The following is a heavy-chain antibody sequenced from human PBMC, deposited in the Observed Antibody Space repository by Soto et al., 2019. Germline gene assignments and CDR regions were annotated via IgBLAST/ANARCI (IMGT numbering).Heavy chain of an antibody. D-gene: IGHD3-3*01. J-gene: IGHJ5*02. CDR3: ARGRTIFGVVIMGDWFDP. V-gene: IGHV4-34*01. CDR1: GGSFSGYY. Sequence: PSETLSLTCAVYGGSFSGYYWSWIRQPPGKGLEWIGEINHSGSTNYNPSLKSRVTISVDTSKNQFSLKLSSVTAADTAVYYCARGRTIFGVVIMGDWFDPWGQGTLVTVSS. CDR2: INHSGST.